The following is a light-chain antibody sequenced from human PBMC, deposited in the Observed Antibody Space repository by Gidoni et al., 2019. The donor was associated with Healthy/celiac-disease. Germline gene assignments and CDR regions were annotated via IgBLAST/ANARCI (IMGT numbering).Light chain of an antibody. CDR1: QIISNY. V-gene: IGKV1-39*01. J-gene: IGKJ1*01. CDR2: AAS. Sequence: GDSVTIPCRASQIISNYLKWYQQKPGKAPKLLIYAASSLQSGVPSRFSGSASGTDFTLTSSSLHPEDFATYYCQQSYSTPRTFGQXTKVEIK. CDR3: QQSYSTPRT.